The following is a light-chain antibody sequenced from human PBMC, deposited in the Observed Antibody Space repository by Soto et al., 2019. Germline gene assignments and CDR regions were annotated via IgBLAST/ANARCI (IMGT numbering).Light chain of an antibody. CDR1: QSISNW. V-gene: IGKV1-39*01. CDR3: QQAYSAPIT. Sequence: DIQMTQSPSTLSASVGDRVTITCRASQSISNWLAWYQQKPGKAPKLLIYAASSLQSGVPSRFSGSGSGTDFTLTINSLQPEDFASYYCQQAYSAPITFGQGTRLEIK. CDR2: AAS. J-gene: IGKJ5*01.